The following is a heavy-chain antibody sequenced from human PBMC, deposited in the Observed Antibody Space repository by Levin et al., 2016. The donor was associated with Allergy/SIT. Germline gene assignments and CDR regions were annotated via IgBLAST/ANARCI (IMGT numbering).Heavy chain of an antibody. Sequence: WVRQAPGQGLEWMGGIIPIFGTANYAQKFQGRVTITADESTSTAYMELSSLRSEDTAVYYCAHDGDRIAVAGTVQRHGMDVWGQGTTVTVSS. D-gene: IGHD6-19*01. J-gene: IGHJ6*02. V-gene: IGHV1-69*01. CDR2: IIPIFGTA. CDR3: AHDGDRIAVAGTVQRHGMDV.